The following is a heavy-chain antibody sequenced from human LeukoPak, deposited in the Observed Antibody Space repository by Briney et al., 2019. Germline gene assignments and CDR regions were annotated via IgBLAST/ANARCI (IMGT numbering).Heavy chain of an antibody. CDR1: GFTFSSYA. D-gene: IGHD5-24*01. CDR2: ISYDGSNK. Sequence: GGSLRLSCAASGFTFSSYALHWVRQAPGKGLEWVAVISYDGSNKYYADSVKGRFTISRDNSKNTLYLQMNSLRAEDTAVYYCARGGLMVATIKWGAFDIWGQGTMVTVSS. CDR3: ARGGLMVATIKWGAFDI. V-gene: IGHV3-30*04. J-gene: IGHJ3*02.